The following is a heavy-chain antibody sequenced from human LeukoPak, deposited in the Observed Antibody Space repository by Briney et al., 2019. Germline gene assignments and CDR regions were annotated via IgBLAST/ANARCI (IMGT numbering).Heavy chain of an antibody. V-gene: IGHV3-30*18. J-gene: IGHJ6*02. D-gene: IGHD6-13*01. CDR2: ISYDGSNK. CDR3: AKYSSSSNFYYGMDV. CDR1: GFTFSSYG. Sequence: GGSLRLSCAASGFTFSSYGMHWVRQAPVKGLEWVAVISYDGSNKDYADSVKGRFTISRDNSKNTLYLQINSLRAEDTAVYYCAKYSSSSNFYYGMDVWGQGTKVTVCS.